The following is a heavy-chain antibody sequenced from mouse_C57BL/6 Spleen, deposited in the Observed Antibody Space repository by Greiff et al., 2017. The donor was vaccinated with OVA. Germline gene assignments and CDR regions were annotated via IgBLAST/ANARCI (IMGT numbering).Heavy chain of an antibody. CDR3: AKKVNSLVPFAY. V-gene: IGHV2-3*01. J-gene: IGHJ3*01. Sequence: VQRVESGPGLVAPSQSLSITCTVSGFSFTSYGVSWVRQPPGKGLEWLGVIWGDGSTNYHSALITRLSISKDNAKRQVFLTLNSLQTDDTATYYCAKKVNSLVPFAYWGQGTLVTVSA. CDR2: IWGDGST. D-gene: IGHD2-13*01. CDR1: GFSFTSYG.